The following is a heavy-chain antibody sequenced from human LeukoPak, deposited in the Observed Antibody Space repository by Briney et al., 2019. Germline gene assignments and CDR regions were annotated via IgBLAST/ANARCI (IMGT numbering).Heavy chain of an antibody. D-gene: IGHD3-10*01. CDR2: IRGSGGGT. CDR3: ARVDISDYYGSGSPNHYYYYYGMDV. J-gene: IGHJ6*02. V-gene: IGHV3-23*01. Sequence: PGGSLRLSCAASGFTFSSYAMIWVRQAPGKGLEWVSAIRGSGGGTYYADSVKGRFTISRDNAKNSLYLQMNSLRAEDTAVYYCARVDISDYYGSGSPNHYYYYYGMDVWGQGTTVTVSS. CDR1: GFTFSSYA.